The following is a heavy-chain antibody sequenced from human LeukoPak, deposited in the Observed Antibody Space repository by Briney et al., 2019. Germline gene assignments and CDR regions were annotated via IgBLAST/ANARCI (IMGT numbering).Heavy chain of an antibody. CDR3: ARGPGGSSSSDFDY. D-gene: IGHD6-6*01. Sequence: SETLSLTCTVSGGSISSGSYYWSWIRQPAGKGLEWIGRIYTSGSTNYNPSLKSRVTISLDTSKNQFSLNLSSVTAADTAVYYCARGPGGSSSSDFDYWGQGTPVTVSS. CDR1: GGSISSGSYY. J-gene: IGHJ4*02. V-gene: IGHV4-61*02. CDR2: IYTSGST.